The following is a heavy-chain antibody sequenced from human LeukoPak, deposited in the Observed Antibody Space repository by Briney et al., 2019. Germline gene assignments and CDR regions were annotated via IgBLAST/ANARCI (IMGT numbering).Heavy chain of an antibody. CDR1: GSTFSSYG. CDR3: AKDRYSGNYHQSGDFSY. Sequence: GGSLRLSCAASGSTFSSYGMSWVRQAPGKGLEWVSAISGSGGTTYYADSVKGRFTISRDNSKNTLYLQMNSLRAEDAALYYCAKDRYSGNYHQSGDFSYWGQGTLVTVSS. CDR2: ISGSGGTT. J-gene: IGHJ4*02. V-gene: IGHV3-23*01. D-gene: IGHD1-26*01.